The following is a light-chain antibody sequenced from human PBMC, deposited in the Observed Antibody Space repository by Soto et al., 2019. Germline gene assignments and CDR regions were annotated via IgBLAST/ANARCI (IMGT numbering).Light chain of an antibody. CDR2: DVT. CDR3: ASYTSTSTLVV. J-gene: IGLJ2*01. Sequence: QSALTQPASVSGSPGQSITISCTGTSSDVGGYNYVSWYQQHPGKAPKLMIYDVTDRPSGVSNSFSGSKSGDTASLTISWLHAEDEAAYDCASYTSTSTLVVIGGGTKLTVL. CDR1: SSDVGGYNY. V-gene: IGLV2-14*03.